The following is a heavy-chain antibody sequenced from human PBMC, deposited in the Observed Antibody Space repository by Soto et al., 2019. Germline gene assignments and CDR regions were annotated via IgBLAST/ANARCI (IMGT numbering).Heavy chain of an antibody. CDR2: ISYDGSNK. D-gene: IGHD3-10*01. CDR1: GFTFSSYG. J-gene: IGHJ4*02. Sequence: GGSLRLSCAASGFTFSSYGMHWVRQAPGKGLEWVAVISYDGSNKYYADSVKGRFTISRDNSKNTLYLQMNSLRAEDTAVYYCAKDSHPDYSEDYWGQGTLVTVSS. V-gene: IGHV3-30*18. CDR3: AKDSHPDYSEDY.